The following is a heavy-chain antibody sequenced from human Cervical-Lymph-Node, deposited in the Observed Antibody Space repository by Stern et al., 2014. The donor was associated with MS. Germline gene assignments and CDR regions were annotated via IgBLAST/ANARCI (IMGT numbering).Heavy chain of an antibody. CDR2: IIPIFGTP. J-gene: IGHJ6*02. V-gene: IGHV1-69*01. Sequence: VQLLESGAEVKKPGSSVKVSCKVSGGTFSSQAINWVRQAPGQGLEWLGGIIPIFGTPNYAQKVQDRVTITADESTSTAYMDLSSLRSEDTAVYYCATPSTVIVGGMDVWGQGTTVTVSS. CDR1: GGTFSSQA. D-gene: IGHD4-17*01. CDR3: ATPSTVIVGGMDV.